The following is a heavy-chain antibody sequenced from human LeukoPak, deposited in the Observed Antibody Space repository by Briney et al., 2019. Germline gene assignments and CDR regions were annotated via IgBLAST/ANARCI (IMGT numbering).Heavy chain of an antibody. Sequence: PSETLSLTCTVPGGSISSSSYYWGWIRQPPGKGLEWIGSIYYSGSTYYNPSLKSRVTISVDTSKNQFSLKLSSVTAADTAVYYCARPGYSSSWHPIDYWGQGTLVTVSS. V-gene: IGHV4-39*01. D-gene: IGHD6-13*01. CDR1: GGSISSSSYY. CDR3: ARPGYSSSWHPIDY. CDR2: IYYSGST. J-gene: IGHJ4*02.